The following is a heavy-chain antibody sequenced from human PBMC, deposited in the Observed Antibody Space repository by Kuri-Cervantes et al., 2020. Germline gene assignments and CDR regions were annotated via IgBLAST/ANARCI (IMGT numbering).Heavy chain of an antibody. Sequence: SETLSLTCAVYGGSFTDYYWGWIRQPPGKGLEWIGEINHSGRTVYNPSLRSRVTISVDTSKKWFSLKVTSVTAADTAVYFCARRYYRDSRGFRYLYFDNWGRGTRGTASS. V-gene: IGHV4-34*01. CDR3: ARRYYRDSRGFRYLYFDN. D-gene: IGHD3-22*01. CDR1: GGSFTDYY. CDR2: INHSGRT. J-gene: IGHJ4*02.